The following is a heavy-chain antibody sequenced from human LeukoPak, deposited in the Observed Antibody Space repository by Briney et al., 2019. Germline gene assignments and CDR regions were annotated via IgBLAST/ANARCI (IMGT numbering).Heavy chain of an antibody. CDR3: ARLGRPAAFDI. CDR1: GGSIGTYY. CDR2: IYYNGNT. V-gene: IGHV4-59*08. Sequence: SETLSLTCTVSGGSIGTYYWSWIRQPPGKGLEWIGYIYYNGNTNYNPSLKSRLTISIDTSKNQFSLKLTSVTAADTALYHCARLGRPAAFDIWGQGTMVTVSS. D-gene: IGHD3-16*01. J-gene: IGHJ3*02.